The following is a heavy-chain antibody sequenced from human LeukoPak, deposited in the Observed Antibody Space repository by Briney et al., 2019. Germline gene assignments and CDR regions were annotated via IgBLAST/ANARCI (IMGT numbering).Heavy chain of an antibody. J-gene: IGHJ6*03. V-gene: IGHV4-39*07. CDR1: GVSISSSNSY. Sequence: PSETLSLTCTVSGVSISSSNSYWGWIRQPPGKGLEWIGEINHSGSTNYNPSLKSRVTISVDTSKNQFSLKLSSVTAADTAVYYCARTVTTFRYYYYYYMDVWGKGTTVTVSS. D-gene: IGHD4-17*01. CDR3: ARTVTTFRYYYYYYMDV. CDR2: INHSGST.